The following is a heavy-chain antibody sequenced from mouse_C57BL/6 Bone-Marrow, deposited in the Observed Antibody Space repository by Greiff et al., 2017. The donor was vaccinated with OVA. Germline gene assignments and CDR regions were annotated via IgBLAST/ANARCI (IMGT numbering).Heavy chain of an antibody. Sequence: EVQLQQSGPELVKPGASVKISCKASGYTFTDYYMNWVKQSHGKSLEWIGDINPNNGGTSYNQKFKGKATLTVDKSSSTAYMELRSLTSEDSAVYYWARGDYYYYGSSYFRYWGKGTTLTVSS. D-gene: IGHD1-1*01. CDR1: GYTFTDYY. V-gene: IGHV1-26*01. J-gene: IGHJ2*01. CDR3: ARGDYYYYGSSYFRY. CDR2: INPNNGGT.